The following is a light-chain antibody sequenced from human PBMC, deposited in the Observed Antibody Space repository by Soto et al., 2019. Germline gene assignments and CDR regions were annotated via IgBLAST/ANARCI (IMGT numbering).Light chain of an antibody. Sequence: DIQMTQSPSTLSASVGDRVTITCRASQSISSWLAWYQQKPGKAPKLLIYDASSLESGVPSRFSGSGSGTEFTLTISSLQPDDFATYYCQQHSSFASFGGGTTV. CDR3: QQHSSFAS. CDR1: QSISSW. V-gene: IGKV1-5*01. CDR2: DAS. J-gene: IGKJ4*01.